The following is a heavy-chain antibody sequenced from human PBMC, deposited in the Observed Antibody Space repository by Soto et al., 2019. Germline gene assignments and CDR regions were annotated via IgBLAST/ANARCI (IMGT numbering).Heavy chain of an antibody. J-gene: IGHJ6*02. CDR3: ARGKGMEENYYCYGLDI. Sequence: QVQVVQSGAEVKKPGASVKISCKASGYTFSTHAMHWVRQAPGQSLEWMGWVNGGTGQTKHSHRFQDRVTITRDTSASTAYMELGSLRSEDTAVYYCARGKGMEENYYCYGLDIWGQVTTVTVSS. D-gene: IGHD1-1*01. V-gene: IGHV1-3*01. CDR2: VNGGTGQT. CDR1: GYTFSTHA.